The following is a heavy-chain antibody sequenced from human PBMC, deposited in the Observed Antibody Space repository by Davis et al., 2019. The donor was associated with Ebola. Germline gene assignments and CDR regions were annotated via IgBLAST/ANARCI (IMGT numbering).Heavy chain of an antibody. D-gene: IGHD4-17*01. CDR2: ISRNSDRK. CDR3: MKDISTVTTGFDY. V-gene: IGHV3-9*01. Sequence: GGSLRLSCVVSGFNFDDYGMHWVRQVPGKGLEWVSGISRNSDRKDYADSVKGRFTISRDNAKNSLYLQMDGLRVEDTALYYCMKDISTVTTGFDYWGQGTLVTVSS. J-gene: IGHJ4*02. CDR1: GFNFDDYG.